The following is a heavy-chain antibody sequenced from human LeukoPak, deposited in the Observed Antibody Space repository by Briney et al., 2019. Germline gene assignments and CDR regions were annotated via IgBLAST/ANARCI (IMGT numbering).Heavy chain of an antibody. V-gene: IGHV4-59*04. D-gene: IGHD3-22*01. CDR3: ATSTEMFYYPLGF. CDR1: GGSISSHY. Sequence: PSETLSLTCTVSGGSISSHYWSWIRQPPGKGLEWLGYIYHNGVTYYNPSLGSRVTMSVDASKNQISLRLGGLSAADTAVYYCATSTEMFYYPLGFWGQGTVVIVSS. CDR2: IYHNGVT. J-gene: IGHJ3*01.